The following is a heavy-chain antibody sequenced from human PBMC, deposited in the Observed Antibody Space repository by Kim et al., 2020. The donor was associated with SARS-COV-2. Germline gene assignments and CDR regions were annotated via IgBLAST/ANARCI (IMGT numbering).Heavy chain of an antibody. CDR1: GYTFTGYH. CDR2: INPSSGGT. Sequence: SVKVSCKASGYTFTGYHMHWVRQAPGQGLEWMGRINPSSGGTNHAQKFQGRVTMTRDTSISTAYMELSSLTSDDTAVYYCARSWDSSAYFYGFWGQGTLVTVSS. J-gene: IGHJ4*02. V-gene: IGHV1-2*06. CDR3: ARSWDSSAYFYGF. D-gene: IGHD3-22*01.